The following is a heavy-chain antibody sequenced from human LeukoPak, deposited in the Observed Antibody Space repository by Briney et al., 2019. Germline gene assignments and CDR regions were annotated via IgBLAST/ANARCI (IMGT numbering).Heavy chain of an antibody. CDR2: IWHDGSKE. Sequence: PGGSLRLSCAASGFTFSSYSMNWVRQAPDTGLEWVALIWHDGSKEYYADSVKGRFTISRDNSKNTLYLEMNSLRADDTAVYYCAGDTPPGGEYYFEYWGQGALVTVSS. V-gene: IGHV3-33*08. CDR3: AGDTPPGGEYYFEY. J-gene: IGHJ4*02. CDR1: GFTFSSYS. D-gene: IGHD3-16*01.